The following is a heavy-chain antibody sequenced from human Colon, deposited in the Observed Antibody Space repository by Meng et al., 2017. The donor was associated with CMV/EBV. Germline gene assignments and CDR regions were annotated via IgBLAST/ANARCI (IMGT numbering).Heavy chain of an antibody. V-gene: IGHV3-30-3*01. D-gene: IGHD1-26*01. Sequence: QVQLVESVGGVVQPGGSLRLSCAASGFTFSGYAMHWVRQAPGKGLEWLAVISDDGSNKYYADSVKGRFTISRDNSKNTLYLQMNSLRAEDTAVYYCARSSGSYADFDYWGQGTLVTVSS. J-gene: IGHJ4*02. CDR2: ISDDGSNK. CDR3: ARSSGSYADFDY. CDR1: GFTFSGYA.